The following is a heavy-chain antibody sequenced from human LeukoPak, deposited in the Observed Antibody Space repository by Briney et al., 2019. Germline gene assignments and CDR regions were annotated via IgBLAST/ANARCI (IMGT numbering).Heavy chain of an antibody. J-gene: IGHJ6*02. CDR3: ARHASDSSGFYYYYGMDV. V-gene: IGHV4-39*01. D-gene: IGHD3-22*01. CDR2: IYYSGST. CDR1: GVSISSSSISSSGNY. Sequence: SETLSLTCTVSGVSISSSSISSSGNYWGWIRQPPGKGLEWIGSIYYSGSTYYNPSLKSRVTISVDTSKNQFSLKLSSVTAADTAVYYCARHASDSSGFYYYYGMDVWGQGTTVTVSS.